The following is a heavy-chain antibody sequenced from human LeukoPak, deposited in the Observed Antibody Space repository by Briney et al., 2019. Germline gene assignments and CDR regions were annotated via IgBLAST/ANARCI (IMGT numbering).Heavy chain of an antibody. CDR2: IYHSGST. D-gene: IGHD3-9*01. CDR1: GGSISSGGYS. Sequence: SQTLSLTCAVSGGSISSGGYSWSWIRQPPGKGLEWIGYIYHSGSTYYNPSLKSRVTISVDRSKNQFSLKLSSVTAADTAVYYCARGDDILTGHQNWGQGTLVTVSS. J-gene: IGHJ4*02. V-gene: IGHV4-30-2*01. CDR3: ARGDDILTGHQN.